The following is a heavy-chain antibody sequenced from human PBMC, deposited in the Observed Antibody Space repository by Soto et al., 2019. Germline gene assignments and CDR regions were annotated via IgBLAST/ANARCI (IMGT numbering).Heavy chain of an antibody. Sequence: GASVKVSCKASGYTFTGYYMHWVRQAPGQGLEWMGWINPNSGGTNYAQKFQGRVTMTRDTSISTAYMELSRLRSDDTAVYYCARAPVLRYFDWLSSYGMDVWGQGTTVTVSS. CDR3: ARAPVLRYFDWLSSYGMDV. V-gene: IGHV1-2*02. D-gene: IGHD3-9*01. CDR1: GYTFTGYY. CDR2: INPNSGGT. J-gene: IGHJ6*02.